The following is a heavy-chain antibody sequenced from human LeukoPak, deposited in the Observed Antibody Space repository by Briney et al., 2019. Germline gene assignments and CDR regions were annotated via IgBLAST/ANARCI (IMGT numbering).Heavy chain of an antibody. CDR3: ARCRTRYGSGSYLVDY. V-gene: IGHV1-2*02. CDR1: GYTFTGYY. Sequence: ASVKVSCKASGYTFTGYYMHWVRQAPGQGLEWMGWINPNSGGTNYAQKFRGRVTMTRDTSISTAYMELSRLRSDDTAVYYCARCRTRYGSGSYLVDYWGQGTLVTVSS. CDR2: INPNSGGT. J-gene: IGHJ4*02. D-gene: IGHD3-10*01.